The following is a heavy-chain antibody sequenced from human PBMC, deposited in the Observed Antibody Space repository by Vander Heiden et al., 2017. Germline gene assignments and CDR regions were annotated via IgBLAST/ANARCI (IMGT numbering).Heavy chain of an antibody. J-gene: IGHJ4*02. Sequence: QVQLEESGGGVVQPGRSLRVSCVVSGFTFSSYPIHWVRQAPGKGLEWVAVIWYDGSNIYDADSVKGRFTISRDDSKNTVNLEMNSLRAEDTAVYYCARGRIAAAGVYYFDYWGQGALVTVSS. CDR1: GFTFSSYP. CDR3: ARGRIAAAGVYYFDY. V-gene: IGHV3-33*01. D-gene: IGHD6-13*01. CDR2: IWYDGSNI.